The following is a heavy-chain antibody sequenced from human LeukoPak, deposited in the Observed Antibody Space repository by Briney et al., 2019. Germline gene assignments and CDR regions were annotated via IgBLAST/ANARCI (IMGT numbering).Heavy chain of an antibody. D-gene: IGHD2-21*02. CDR3: ARVVVVTATKENWFDP. Sequence: GGSLRLSCAASGFTFSSYWMHWVPQAPGKGLVWVSRINSDGSSTSYADSVKGRFTISRDNAKNTLYLQMNGLRAEDTAVYYCARVVVVTATKENWFDPWGQGTLVTVSS. CDR1: GFTFSSYW. J-gene: IGHJ5*02. CDR2: INSDGSST. V-gene: IGHV3-74*01.